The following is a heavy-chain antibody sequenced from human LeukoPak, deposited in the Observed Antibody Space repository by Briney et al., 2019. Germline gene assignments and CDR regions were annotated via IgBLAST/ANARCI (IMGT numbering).Heavy chain of an antibody. Sequence: SETLSLTCIVSGGSIRSGAYYWSWIRQHPGKGLEWIGYIYDSGSTNYNPSLRSRVTISVDTSKNQFSLKLSSVTAADTAVYYCARHHNYYSGALKRAFDLWGQGTMVTVSS. CDR2: IYDSGST. J-gene: IGHJ3*01. V-gene: IGHV4-31*03. D-gene: IGHD2-15*01. CDR1: GGSIRSGAYY. CDR3: ARHHNYYSGALKRAFDL.